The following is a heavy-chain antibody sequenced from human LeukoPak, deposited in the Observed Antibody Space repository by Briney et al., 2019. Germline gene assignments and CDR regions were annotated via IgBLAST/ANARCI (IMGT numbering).Heavy chain of an antibody. CDR3: AKAPYSSGWYSDY. J-gene: IGHJ4*02. Sequence: GSPRLSCAASGFTFSSYGMHWVRQAPGKGLEWVAVISYDGSNKYYADSVKGRFTISRDNSKNTLYLQMNSLRAEDTAVYYCAKAPYSSGWYSDYWGQGTLVTVSS. V-gene: IGHV3-30*18. D-gene: IGHD6-19*01. CDR1: GFTFSSYG. CDR2: ISYDGSNK.